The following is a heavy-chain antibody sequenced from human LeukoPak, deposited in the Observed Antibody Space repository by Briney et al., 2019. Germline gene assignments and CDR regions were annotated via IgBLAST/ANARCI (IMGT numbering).Heavy chain of an antibody. CDR3: AKDRRPYSSSWYELVNWFDP. Sequence: GRSLRLSCAASGFTFDDYAMHWVRQAPAKGLEWVSGISWNSGSIGYADSVKGRFTISRDNAKNSLYLQMNSLRAEDTALYYCAKDRRPYSSSWYELVNWFDPWGQGTLVTVSS. D-gene: IGHD6-13*01. CDR2: ISWNSGSI. CDR1: GFTFDDYA. V-gene: IGHV3-9*01. J-gene: IGHJ5*02.